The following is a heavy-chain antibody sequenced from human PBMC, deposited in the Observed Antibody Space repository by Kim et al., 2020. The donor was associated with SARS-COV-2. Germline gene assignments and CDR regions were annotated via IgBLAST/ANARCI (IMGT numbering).Heavy chain of an antibody. J-gene: IGHJ4*02. CDR3: ARSSPGTFDY. D-gene: IGHD1-26*01. Sequence: GGSLRLSCVASGFTFSTYLMHWVRQAPGKGLVWVARVSGDESTTNYADSVKGRFTISRDSANNTLYLQMNSLRDDDTAVYFCARSSPGTFDYWGQGTLVTVSS. CDR1: GFTFSTYL. V-gene: IGHV3-74*01. CDR2: VSGDESTT.